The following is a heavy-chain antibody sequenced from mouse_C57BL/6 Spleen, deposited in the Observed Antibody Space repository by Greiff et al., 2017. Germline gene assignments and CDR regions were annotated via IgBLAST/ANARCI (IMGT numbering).Heavy chain of an antibody. D-gene: IGHD2-3*01. J-gene: IGHJ2*01. V-gene: IGHV5-16*01. CDR2: INYDGSST. CDR1: GFTFSDYY. Sequence: EVQRVESAGGLVQPGSSMKLSCTASGFTFSDYYMAWVRQVPEKGLEWVANINYDGSSTYYLDSLKSRFIISRDNAKNILYLQMSSLKSEDTATYYCARERGWGFDYWGQGTTLTVSS. CDR3: ARERGWGFDY.